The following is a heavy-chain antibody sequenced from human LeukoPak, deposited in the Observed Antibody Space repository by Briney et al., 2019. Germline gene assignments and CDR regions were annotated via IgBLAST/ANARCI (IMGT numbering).Heavy chain of an antibody. V-gene: IGHV3-7*01. Sequence: PTGGSLRLSCAASGFTFSSYWMSWVRQAPGKGLEWVANIKRDGSEKYYVDSVKGRFTISRDNAKNSLYLQMNSLRAEDTAVYYCASLIVGATRFFDYWGQGTLVTVSS. CDR2: IKRDGSEK. D-gene: IGHD1-26*01. J-gene: IGHJ4*02. CDR1: GFTFSSYW. CDR3: ASLIVGATRFFDY.